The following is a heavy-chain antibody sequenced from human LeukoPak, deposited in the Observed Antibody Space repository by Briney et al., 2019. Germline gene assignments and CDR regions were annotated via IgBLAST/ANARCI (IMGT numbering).Heavy chain of an antibody. CDR3: ARDSISYSSGWYGMDV. CDR1: GYTFTSYA. J-gene: IGHJ6*04. D-gene: IGHD6-19*01. Sequence: GASVKVSCKASGYTFTSYAMHWVRQAPGQRLEWMGWTNAGNGNTKYSQEFQGRVTITRDTSASTAYMELSSLRSEDMAVYYCARDSISYSSGWYGMDVWGKGTTVTVSS. V-gene: IGHV1-3*02. CDR2: TNAGNGNT.